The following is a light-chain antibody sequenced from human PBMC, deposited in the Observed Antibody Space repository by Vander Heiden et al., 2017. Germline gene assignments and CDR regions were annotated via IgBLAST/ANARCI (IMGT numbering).Light chain of an antibody. J-gene: IGLJ2*01. CDR3: QSYDSSLGGHVV. Sequence: QSVLTQPPSVSAAPGQTVTISCSASRSNVGADYNVHWYQQLTGTAPKLLFYHNKNRPSGVPDRFSGSKSGTSASLVISGLQAEDEAYYFGQSYDSSLGGHVVFGGGTKLTVL. CDR2: HNK. V-gene: IGLV1-40*01. CDR1: RSNVGADYN.